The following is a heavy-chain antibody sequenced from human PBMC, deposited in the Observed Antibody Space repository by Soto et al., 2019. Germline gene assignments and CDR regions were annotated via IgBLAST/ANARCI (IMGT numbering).Heavy chain of an antibody. CDR3: ADRVLHTVFRLVITTAIYFVF. D-gene: IGHD3-3*01. V-gene: IGHV2-5*02. CDR2: ISWDDDK. CDR1: GFSLTTSGVG. J-gene: IGHJ4*02. Sequence: QITLNESGPTVVRPTEPLTLTCRFSGFSLTTSGVGVGWIRQSPGKAPEWLALISWDDDKRYSASLKSRLTITRDISKNRVVLKVSDLDPTDTATYYCADRVLHTVFRLVITTAIYFVFWGQGTPVAVSS.